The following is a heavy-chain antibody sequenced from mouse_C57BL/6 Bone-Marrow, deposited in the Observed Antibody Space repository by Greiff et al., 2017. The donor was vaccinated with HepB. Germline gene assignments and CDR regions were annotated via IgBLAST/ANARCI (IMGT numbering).Heavy chain of an antibody. D-gene: IGHD2-5*01. CDR1: GFTFSSYG. CDR2: ISSGGSYT. J-gene: IGHJ1*03. CDR3: ARRNYSNPYWYFYV. Sequence: EVKLMESGGDLVKPGGSLKLSCAASGFTFSSYGMSWVRQTPDKRLEWVATISSGGSYTYYPDSVKGRFTISRDNAKNTLYLQMSSLKSEDTTMYYGARRNYSNPYWYFYVWGTGTTVTVSS. V-gene: IGHV5-6*02.